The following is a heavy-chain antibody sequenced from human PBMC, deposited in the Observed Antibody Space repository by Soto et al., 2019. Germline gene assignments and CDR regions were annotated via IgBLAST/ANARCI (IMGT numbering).Heavy chain of an antibody. CDR1: RFTFSSYA. J-gene: IGHJ4*02. D-gene: IGHD3-16*01. V-gene: IGHV3-30-3*02. CDR3: TKSFRLGGPFDN. CDR2: ISYDGSKQ. Sequence: PVGSVRLSCAASRFTFSSYAMCWVRQAPGKGLEWVAVISYDGSKQYYTDSVKGRFSISRDNSKNKLYLYMNSLRAEDTAVYYCTKSFRLGGPFDNWGLGALVTVSS.